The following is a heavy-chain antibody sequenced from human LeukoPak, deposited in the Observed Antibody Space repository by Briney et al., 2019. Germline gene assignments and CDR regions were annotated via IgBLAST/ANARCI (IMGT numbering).Heavy chain of an antibody. D-gene: IGHD3-16*01. Sequence: ASVKVSCKASGYTFTNYGISWVRQAPGQGLEWMGWISPYNGNTNYALKLQGRVIMTTDTSTSTAYMELRSLRPDDTAVYYCARDMLTTADFDYWGQGTLVTVPS. CDR2: ISPYNGNT. J-gene: IGHJ4*02. CDR3: ARDMLTTADFDY. V-gene: IGHV1-18*01. CDR1: GYTFTNYG.